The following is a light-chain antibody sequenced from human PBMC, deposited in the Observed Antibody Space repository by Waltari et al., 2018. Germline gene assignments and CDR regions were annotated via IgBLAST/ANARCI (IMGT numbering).Light chain of an antibody. Sequence: QSALTQPASVSGSPGQSIPISCTGTRRDDGSSNLVPWYQQHPGKAPKLMIFEVSKRPSGVSNRFSGSKSGNTASLTISGLQAEDEADYYCCSYAGRSTLEVFGTGTKVTVL. CDR3: CSYAGRSTLEV. CDR2: EVS. CDR1: RRDDGSSNL. V-gene: IGLV2-23*02. J-gene: IGLJ1*01.